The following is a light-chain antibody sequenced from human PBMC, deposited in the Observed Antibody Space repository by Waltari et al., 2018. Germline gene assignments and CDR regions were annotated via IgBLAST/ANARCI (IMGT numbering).Light chain of an antibody. CDR3: QSADSSGTWVV. CDR2: KDS. Sequence: SYELTQPPSVSVSPGQTARITCSGDALPKQYAYWYQQKPGQAPVLVIYKDSERPSGIPERFSGASSGTTVTLTISGGQAEDEADYYCQSADSSGTWVVFGGGTKLTVL. J-gene: IGLJ2*01. V-gene: IGLV3-25*03. CDR1: ALPKQY.